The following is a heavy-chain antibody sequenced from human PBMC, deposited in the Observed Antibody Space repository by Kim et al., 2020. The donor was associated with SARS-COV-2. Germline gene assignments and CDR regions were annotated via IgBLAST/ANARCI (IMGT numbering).Heavy chain of an antibody. CDR3: ATGIAVTGTPNSYYYYYGMDV. CDR1: GYTLTELS. Sequence: ASVKVSCKVSGYTLTELSMHWVRQAPGKGLEWMGGFDPEDAETIYAQKFQGRVTMTEDTSTDTAYMELSSLRSEDTAVYYCATGIAVTGTPNSYYYYYGMDVWGQGTTVTVSS. V-gene: IGHV1-24*01. D-gene: IGHD6-19*01. J-gene: IGHJ6*02. CDR2: FDPEDAET.